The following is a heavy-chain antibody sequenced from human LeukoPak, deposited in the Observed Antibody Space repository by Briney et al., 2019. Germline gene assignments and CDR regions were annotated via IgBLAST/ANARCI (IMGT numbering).Heavy chain of an antibody. CDR1: GYTFTSYD. CDR2: MNPNSGNT. CDR3: AREPILSTLGANYYGMDV. V-gene: IGHV1-8*01. D-gene: IGHD2-21*01. Sequence: ASVKVSCKASGYTFTSYDINWVRQATGQGLEWMGWMNPNSGNTGYAQKFQGRVTMTRNTSISTAYMELSSLRSEDTAVYYCAREPILSTLGANYYGMDVWGQGTTVTVSS. J-gene: IGHJ6*02.